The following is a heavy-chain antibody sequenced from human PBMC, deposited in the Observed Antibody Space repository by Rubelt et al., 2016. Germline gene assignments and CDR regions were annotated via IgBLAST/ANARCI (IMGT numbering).Heavy chain of an antibody. CDR3: ARGYCSSANCLFNWFDP. Sequence: QLQLVQSGAEVKKPGASVKVSCKASGYTFTSYGISWVRQAPGQGLEWMGWISAYNDDTKYAQKLQGRVTMTTDTSTSTAYMELRSLRSDDTAMYFCARGYCSSANCLFNWFDPWGQGTLVTVSS. CDR2: ISAYNDDT. CDR1: GYTFTSYG. J-gene: IGHJ5*02. V-gene: IGHV1-18*01. D-gene: IGHD2-2*01.